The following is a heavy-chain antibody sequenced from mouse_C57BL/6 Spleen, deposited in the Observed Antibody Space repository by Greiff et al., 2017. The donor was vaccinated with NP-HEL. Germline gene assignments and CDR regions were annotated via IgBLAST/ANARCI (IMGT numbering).Heavy chain of an antibody. CDR1: GFTFSSYG. CDR3: ARLTGTVRYFDV. CDR2: ISSGGSYT. D-gene: IGHD4-1*01. Sequence: EVKLMESGGDLVKPGGSLKLSCAASGFTFSSYGMSWVRQTPDKRLEWVATISSGGSYTYYPDSVKGRFTISRDNAKNTLYLQMSSLKSEDTAMYYCARLTGTVRYFDVWGTGTTVTVSS. V-gene: IGHV5-6*01. J-gene: IGHJ1*03.